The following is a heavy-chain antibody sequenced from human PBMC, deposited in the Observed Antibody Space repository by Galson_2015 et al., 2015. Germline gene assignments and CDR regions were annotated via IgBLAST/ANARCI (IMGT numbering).Heavy chain of an antibody. J-gene: IGHJ4*02. CDR2: ISSTTTYI. V-gene: IGHV3-21*01. D-gene: IGHD3-3*01. CDR1: EFTFSSYY. Sequence: SLRLSCAASEFTFSSYYMSWVRQAPGKGLEWVSSISSTTTYIYYADSVKGRFTTSRDNAKNSLYLQMNSLGAEDTAVYYCARQILDYDSWSCYYPTNFDYWGQGTLVTVSS. CDR3: ARQILDYDSWSCYYPTNFDY.